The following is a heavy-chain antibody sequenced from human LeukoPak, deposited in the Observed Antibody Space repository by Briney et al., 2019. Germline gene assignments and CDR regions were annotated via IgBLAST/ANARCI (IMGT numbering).Heavy chain of an antibody. CDR1: GGSISSYY. CDR3: ARDGVVPAAMGRSWFDP. V-gene: IGHV4-4*07. CDR2: IYTSGST. D-gene: IGHD2-2*01. J-gene: IGHJ5*02. Sequence: PSETLSLTCTVSGGSISSYYWSWIRHPAGRGLEWIGRIYTSGSTNYNPSLKSRVTMSVDTSKNQFSLKLSSVTAADTAVYYCARDGVVPAAMGRSWFDPWGQGTLVTVSS.